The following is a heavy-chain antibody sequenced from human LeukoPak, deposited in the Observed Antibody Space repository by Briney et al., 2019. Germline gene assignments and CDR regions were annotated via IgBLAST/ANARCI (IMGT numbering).Heavy chain of an antibody. Sequence: PPETLSLTCTVSGGSMSSYYWSWIRQPPGKGLEWIGYIYYSGSTNYNPSLKSRVTISVDTSKNQFSLNLSSVTAADTAVYYCASTGYCIGGSCYSNYFDHWGQGTLVTVSS. CDR2: IYYSGST. D-gene: IGHD2-15*01. CDR1: GGSMSSYY. J-gene: IGHJ4*02. V-gene: IGHV4-59*01. CDR3: ASTGYCIGGSCYSNYFDH.